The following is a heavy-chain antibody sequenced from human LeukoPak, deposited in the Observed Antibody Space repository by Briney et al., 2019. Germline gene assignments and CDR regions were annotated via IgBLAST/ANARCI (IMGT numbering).Heavy chain of an antibody. J-gene: IGHJ6*02. Sequence: ASLKLSCKASGYTFTSYGISWMRQPPGQGLEWMGCINAYNGNTNYAKKHQRRVTMTTDTSTSTAYMELRSMRSDDTAVYYCAGDDGGFVVVVASGGMDVWGQGTTVTVSS. CDR1: GYTFTSYG. V-gene: IGHV1-18*01. D-gene: IGHD2-15*01. CDR3: AGDDGGFVVVVASGGMDV. CDR2: INAYNGNT.